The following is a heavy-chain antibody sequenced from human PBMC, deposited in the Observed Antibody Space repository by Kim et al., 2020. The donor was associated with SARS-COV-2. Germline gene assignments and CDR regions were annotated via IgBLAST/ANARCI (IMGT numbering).Heavy chain of an antibody. D-gene: IGHD3-10*01. V-gene: IGHV1-46*01. CDR3: ARSASGGKEFEY. Sequence: ARKFQSRVIMTRDTSTSTFYMELSSLTSEDTAVFYCARSASGGKEFEYWGQGTLVTVSS. J-gene: IGHJ4*02.